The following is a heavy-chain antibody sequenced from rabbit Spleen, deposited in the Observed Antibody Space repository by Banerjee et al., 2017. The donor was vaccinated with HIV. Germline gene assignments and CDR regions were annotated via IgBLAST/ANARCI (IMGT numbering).Heavy chain of an antibody. D-gene: IGHD8-1*01. CDR2: INVVTGKA. J-gene: IGHJ4*01. CDR1: GFSFSNKAV. V-gene: IGHV1S45*01. CDR3: ARDAGSGHYIDAYFDL. Sequence: QEQLVESGGGLVRPEGSLKLSCKASGFSFSNKAVMCWVRQAPGKGLEWIACINVVTGKAVYASWAKGRYTFSKTSSTTVTLQMTSLTVADTATYFCARDAGSGHYIDAYFDLWGPGTLVTVS.